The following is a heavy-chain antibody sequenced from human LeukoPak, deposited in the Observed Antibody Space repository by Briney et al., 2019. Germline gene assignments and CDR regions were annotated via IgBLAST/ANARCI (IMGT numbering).Heavy chain of an antibody. V-gene: IGHV3-23*01. CDR3: ARDRWFGELLGY. CDR1: GFTFSSYA. CDR2: ISGSGGST. Sequence: GGSLRLSCAASGFTFSSYAMSWVRQAPGKGLEWVSAISGSGGSTYYADSVKGRFTISRDNSKNTLYLQMNSLRAEDTAVYYCARDRWFGELLGYWGQGTLVTVSS. D-gene: IGHD3-10*01. J-gene: IGHJ4*02.